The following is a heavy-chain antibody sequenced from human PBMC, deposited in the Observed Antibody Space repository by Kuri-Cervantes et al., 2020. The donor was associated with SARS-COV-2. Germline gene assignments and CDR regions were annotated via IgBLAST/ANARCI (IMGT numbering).Heavy chain of an antibody. D-gene: IGHD2-15*01. CDR3: ARVVAAAGRLWFDP. V-gene: IGHV3-33*01. CDR2: VWFDGSRQ. Sequence: LSLTCAASEFTFSSFGMHWVRQAPGKGLEWVAVVWFDGSRQYYADSVKGRFTISRDNSKKMVFLQMDKLRDEDAALYYCARVVAAAGRLWFDPWGQGTPVTVSS. J-gene: IGHJ5*02. CDR1: EFTFSSFG.